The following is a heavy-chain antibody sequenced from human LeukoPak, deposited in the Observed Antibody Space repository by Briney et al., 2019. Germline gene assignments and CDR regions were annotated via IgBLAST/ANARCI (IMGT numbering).Heavy chain of an antibody. J-gene: IGHJ6*02. Sequence: GGSLRLSCAASGFTFSSYEMNWVRQAPGKGLEWVSYISSSGSTIYYADSVKGRFTISRDNAKNSLYLQMNSLRAEATAVYYCARDLYSSSWYRGYYYYYGMDVWGQGTTVTVSS. CDR1: GFTFSSYE. CDR2: ISSSGSTI. D-gene: IGHD6-13*01. V-gene: IGHV3-48*03. CDR3: ARDLYSSSWYRGYYYYYGMDV.